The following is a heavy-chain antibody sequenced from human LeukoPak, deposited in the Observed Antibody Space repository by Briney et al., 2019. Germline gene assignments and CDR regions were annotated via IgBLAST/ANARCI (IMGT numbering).Heavy chain of an antibody. D-gene: IGHD3-10*01. CDR3: ARDTEDYYGSGSYYTPRAFDI. CDR2: IYYSGST. J-gene: IGHJ3*02. Sequence: SETLSLTCTVSGGSISSYYWSWIRQPPGKGLEWIGYIYYSGSTNYNPSLKSRVTISVDTSKNQFSLKLSSVTAAGTAVYYCARDTEDYYGSGSYYTPRAFDIWGQGTMVTVSS. V-gene: IGHV4-59*01. CDR1: GGSISSYY.